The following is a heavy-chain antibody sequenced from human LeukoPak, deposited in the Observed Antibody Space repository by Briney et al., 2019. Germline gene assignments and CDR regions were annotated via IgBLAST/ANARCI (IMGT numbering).Heavy chain of an antibody. CDR3: TRYDSSRFDP. V-gene: IGHV3-30*03. CDR1: GFTFSGYG. D-gene: IGHD3-3*01. Sequence: GGSLRLSCAGSGFTFSGYGMHWVRQAPGKGLEWVTGIAYDGSRKHYADSVKGRFTISRDNSRNTMDLQMNSLRVEDTAVYHCTRYDSSRFDPRGQGTLVIVSS. J-gene: IGHJ5*02. CDR2: IAYDGSRK.